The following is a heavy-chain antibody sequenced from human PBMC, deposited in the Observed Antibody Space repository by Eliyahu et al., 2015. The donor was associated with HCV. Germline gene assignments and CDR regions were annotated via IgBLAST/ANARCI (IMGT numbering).Heavy chain of an antibody. V-gene: IGHV1-69*04. CDR1: GGTFSSYA. CDR2: IIPILGIA. J-gene: IGHJ6*02. Sequence: QVQLVQSGAEVKKPGSSVKVSCKASGGTFSSYAISWVRQAPGQGLEWMGRIIPILGIANYAQKFQGRVTITADKSTSTAYMELSSLRSEDTAVYYCARVESRVGAHAAGVYYYYYGMDVWGQGTTVTVSS. CDR3: ARVESRVGAHAAGVYYYYYGMDV. D-gene: IGHD1-26*01.